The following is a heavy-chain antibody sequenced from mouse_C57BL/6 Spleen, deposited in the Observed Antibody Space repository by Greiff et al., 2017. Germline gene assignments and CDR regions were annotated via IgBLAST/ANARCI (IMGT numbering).Heavy chain of an antibody. Sequence: EVKLQESGAELVRPGASVKLSCTASGFNIKDYYMHWVKQRPEQGLGWIGRIDPEDGDTEYAPKFQGKATMTADTSSNTAYLQLSSLTSEDTAVYYCTTWGITTVVPSYFDYRGQGTTLTVSS. J-gene: IGHJ2*01. CDR1: GFNIKDYY. CDR2: IDPEDGDT. V-gene: IGHV14-1*01. CDR3: TTWGITTVVPSYFDY. D-gene: IGHD1-1*01.